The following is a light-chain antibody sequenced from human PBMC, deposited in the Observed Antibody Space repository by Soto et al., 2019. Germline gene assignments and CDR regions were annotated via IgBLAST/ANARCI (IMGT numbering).Light chain of an antibody. J-gene: IGKJ2*01. CDR2: GAS. CDR3: HHYGTSPPHT. Sequence: EIVLMQSPDILSLSPGERATVSCRASETITNNDLAWYQKKPGQAPRLLLYGASTRPTGIPDRFGGRGSGTDFTLTIDRLEPEDFSVYFCHHYGTSPPHTFGQGTKLDIK. V-gene: IGKV3-20*01. CDR1: ETITNND.